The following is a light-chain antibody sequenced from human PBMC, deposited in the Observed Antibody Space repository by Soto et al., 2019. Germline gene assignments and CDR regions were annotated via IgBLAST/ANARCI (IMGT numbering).Light chain of an antibody. Sequence: DIVMTQSPDSLAVSLGERATINCKSSQSVLYSSNNNNYLAWYQQKPGQTPKLLIYWESTRESGVPDRFSGSRSGKDFTLTISSLQAEDVAVYYCQQYYSTPPITFGQGTRLEIK. J-gene: IGKJ5*01. V-gene: IGKV4-1*01. CDR1: QSVLYSSNNNNY. CDR2: WES. CDR3: QQYYSTPPIT.